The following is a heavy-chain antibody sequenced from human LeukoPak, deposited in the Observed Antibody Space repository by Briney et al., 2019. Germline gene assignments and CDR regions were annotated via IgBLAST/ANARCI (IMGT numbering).Heavy chain of an antibody. CDR1: GGTFSSYA. CDR3: ARTKSSGWGVNWFDP. Sequence: ASVKVSCKASGGTFSSYAISWVRQAPGQGLEWMGWMSPNSGNTGYAQKFQGRVTMTRNTSISTAYMELSSLRSEDTAVYYCARTKSSGWGVNWFDPWGQGTLVTVSS. CDR2: MSPNSGNT. J-gene: IGHJ5*02. D-gene: IGHD6-19*01. V-gene: IGHV1-8*02.